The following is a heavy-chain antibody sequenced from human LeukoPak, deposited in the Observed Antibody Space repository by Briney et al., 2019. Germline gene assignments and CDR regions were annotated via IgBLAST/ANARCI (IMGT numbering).Heavy chain of an antibody. V-gene: IGHV1-69*06. Sequence: SVEVSCKASGGTFSSYAISWVRQAPGQGLEWMGGIIPIFGTANYAQKFQGRVTITADKSTSTAYMELSSLRSEDTAVYYCARVWRVGWYYFDYWGQGTLVTVSS. D-gene: IGHD6-19*01. J-gene: IGHJ4*02. CDR1: GGTFSSYA. CDR2: IIPIFGTA. CDR3: ARVWRVGWYYFDY.